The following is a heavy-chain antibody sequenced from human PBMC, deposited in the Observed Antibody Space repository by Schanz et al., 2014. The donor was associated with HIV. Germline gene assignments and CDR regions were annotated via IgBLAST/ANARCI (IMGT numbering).Heavy chain of an antibody. Sequence: VQLLESGGGLVQPGGSLRLSCAVSGFTITSYGMSWVRQAPGKGLEWVAVMSDDGSHSYYADSVKGRFTVHRDNSKNTLYLHMNSLSAADTAVYYCAKERVTQFWFAALDVWGLGTMVTVSS. CDR2: MSDDGSHS. CDR3: AKERVTQFWFAALDV. CDR1: GFTITSYG. V-gene: IGHV3-30*18. D-gene: IGHD3-10*01. J-gene: IGHJ3*01.